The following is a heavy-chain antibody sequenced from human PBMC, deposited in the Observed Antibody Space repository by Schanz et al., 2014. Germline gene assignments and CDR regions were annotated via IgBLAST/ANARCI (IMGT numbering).Heavy chain of an antibody. CDR3: AKTPREYCNYDNCPNWFDS. D-gene: IGHD2-15*01. CDR1: GFVFGDYY. J-gene: IGHJ5*01. CDR2: ISSASSTI. V-gene: IGHV3-11*01. Sequence: EQLVESGGGLVKPGGSLRLSCAASGFVFGDYYMTWIRQAPGKGLEWVSYISSASSTINYADSVKGRFTISRDNSKNSLYLQMNSLRAEDTAVYYCAKTPREYCNYDNCPNWFDSWGQGTLVTASS.